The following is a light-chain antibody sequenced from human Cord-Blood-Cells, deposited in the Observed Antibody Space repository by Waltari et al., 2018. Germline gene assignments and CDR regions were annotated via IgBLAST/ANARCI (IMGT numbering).Light chain of an antibody. V-gene: IGKV1-39*01. CDR1: QSISSY. CDR3: QQSYSTLYT. Sequence: DIQMTQSPSSLSASVGDRVTITCRASQSISSYLNMYQQKPGKAPKLLIYAASSLQSGVTSRFSGSGSGTDFTLTISSLQPEDFATYYCQQSYSTLYTFGQGTKLEIK. CDR2: AAS. J-gene: IGKJ2*01.